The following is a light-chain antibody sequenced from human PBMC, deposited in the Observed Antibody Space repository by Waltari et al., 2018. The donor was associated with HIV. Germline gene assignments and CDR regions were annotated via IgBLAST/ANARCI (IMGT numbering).Light chain of an antibody. CDR1: QNVNTF. CDR2: DAS. Sequence: ELVLTQSPATLSLSPGDRAILSCRASQNVNTFLAWYQQKPGQTPRLLIFDASKRATGSPARFRGRGSGTDFTLTISSLDAEDSAFYFCQQRSNWPALSFGGGTKVEIK. CDR3: QQRSNWPALS. V-gene: IGKV3-11*01. J-gene: IGKJ4*01.